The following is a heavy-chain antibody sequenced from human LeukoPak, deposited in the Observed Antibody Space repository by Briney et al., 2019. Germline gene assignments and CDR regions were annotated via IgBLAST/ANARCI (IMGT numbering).Heavy chain of an antibody. CDR3: AISTPVLRYFDWLLGGFDY. Sequence: GGSLRLSCAASGFTFSSYAMRWVRQAPGKGLEWVSAISGSGGSTYYADSVKGRFTISRDNSKNTLYLQMNSLRAEDTAVYYCAISTPVLRYFDWLLGGFDYWGQGTLVTVSS. J-gene: IGHJ4*02. CDR2: ISGSGGST. V-gene: IGHV3-23*01. CDR1: GFTFSSYA. D-gene: IGHD3-9*01.